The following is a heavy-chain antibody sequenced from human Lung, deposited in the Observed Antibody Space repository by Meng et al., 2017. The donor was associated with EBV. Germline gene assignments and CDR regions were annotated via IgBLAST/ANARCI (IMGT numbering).Heavy chain of an antibody. CDR2: LIAVFDKT. Sequence: AQLVQSGAEVRQLGSHVKGACNTSGGSFRTHTFSWVRQAPGQGLGWMGGLIAVFDKTKAAPRFQDRVTFTADESTSTAYMELSILTFDDTAVYFCARGRRNEPLFDYWGQGTLVTVSS. CDR1: GGSFRTHT. CDR3: ARGRRNEPLFDY. V-gene: IGHV1-69*01. D-gene: IGHD1-14*01. J-gene: IGHJ4*02.